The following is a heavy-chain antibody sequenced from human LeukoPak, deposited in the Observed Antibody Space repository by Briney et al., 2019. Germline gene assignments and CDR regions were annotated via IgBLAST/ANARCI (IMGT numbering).Heavy chain of an antibody. Sequence: SETLSLTCSVSGCSISYSYYYWGWMRQPPGKALEWIGSVYYSGTTSYNPSHKSRVTITVDMSKNHFSLRLSSVTAADTAMDDCARGTLYGGGSYYFDYWGQGSQVTVSS. CDR2: VYYSGTT. D-gene: IGHD4-23*01. CDR1: GCSISYSYYY. J-gene: IGHJ4*02. CDR3: ARGTLYGGGSYYFDY. V-gene: IGHV4-39*07.